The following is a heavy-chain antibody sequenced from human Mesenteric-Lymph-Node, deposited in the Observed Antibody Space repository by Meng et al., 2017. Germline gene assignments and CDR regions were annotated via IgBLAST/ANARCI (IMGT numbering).Heavy chain of an antibody. Sequence: SLKISCAASGFTFGDYDMNWVRQAPGRGLEWVSGIGWNSGDIVYADSVKGRFIISRDNAKNSLYLQMNSLRAEDTALYYCARGGFSYYYGMEVWGQGTTVTVSS. V-gene: IGHV3-9*01. D-gene: IGHD1-26*01. CDR3: ARGGFSYYYGMEV. J-gene: IGHJ6*02. CDR1: GFTFGDYD. CDR2: IGWNSGDI.